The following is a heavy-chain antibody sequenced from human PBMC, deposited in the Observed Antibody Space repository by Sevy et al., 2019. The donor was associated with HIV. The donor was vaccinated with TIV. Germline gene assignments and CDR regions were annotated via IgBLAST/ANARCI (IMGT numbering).Heavy chain of an antibody. D-gene: IGHD3-10*01. CDR3: TSRITMVRGVLPQYYYGMDV. Sequence: GGSPRLSCAASGFTFSNAWMSWVRQAPGKGLEWVGRIKSITDGGTTDYAAPVKGRFTISRDDSKNTLYLQMNSLKTEDTAVYYCTSRITMVRGVLPQYYYGMDVWGQGTTVTVSS. CDR1: GFTFSNAW. V-gene: IGHV3-15*01. J-gene: IGHJ6*02. CDR2: IKSITDGGTT.